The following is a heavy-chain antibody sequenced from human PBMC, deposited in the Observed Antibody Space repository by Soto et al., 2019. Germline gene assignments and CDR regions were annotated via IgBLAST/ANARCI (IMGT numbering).Heavy chain of an antibody. CDR2: ISSSSTYM. Sequence: GGSLRLSCAASGFTFSSYSMNWVRPAPGKGPEWVSSISSSSTYMYHADSVKGRFTISRDNAKNSVYLQMNSLRAEDTAVYYCAPTYYDYVWGTSRSYYFDYWGQGALVTVSS. CDR3: APTYYDYVWGTSRSYYFDY. V-gene: IGHV3-21*01. D-gene: IGHD3-16*01. CDR1: GFTFSSYS. J-gene: IGHJ4*02.